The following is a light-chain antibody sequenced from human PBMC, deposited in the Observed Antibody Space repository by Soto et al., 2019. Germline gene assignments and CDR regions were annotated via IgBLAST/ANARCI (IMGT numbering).Light chain of an antibody. CDR1: QGISSF. Sequence: IPLTQSPSSLSASVGDRVTITCRASQGISSFLAWYQQKPGRPPKLLIYGASTLQSGVPSRFSGSGSGTDFTLTISSLQPEDFATYYCQQLNSFPIAFGPGTKVEIQ. CDR2: GAS. CDR3: QQLNSFPIA. J-gene: IGKJ3*01. V-gene: IGKV1-9*01.